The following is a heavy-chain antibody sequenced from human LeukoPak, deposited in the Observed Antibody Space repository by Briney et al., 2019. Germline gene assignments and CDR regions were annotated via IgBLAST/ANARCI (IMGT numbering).Heavy chain of an antibody. CDR1: GGSISSGNYY. CDR3: ARDLLWFGENS. V-gene: IGHV4-61*02. Sequence: PSETLSLTCTVSGGSISSGNYYWSWIRQPAGKGLEWIGRIYINGNTNYNPSLKSRVTMSVDTSRNQFSLRLSSVTAADTAVYYCARDLLWFGENSWGQGILVTVSS. J-gene: IGHJ4*02. CDR2: IYINGNT. D-gene: IGHD3-10*01.